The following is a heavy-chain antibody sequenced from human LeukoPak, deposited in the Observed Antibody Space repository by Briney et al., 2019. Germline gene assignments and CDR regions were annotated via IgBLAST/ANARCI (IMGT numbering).Heavy chain of an antibody. CDR2: ICSSGST. D-gene: IGHD5-24*01. V-gene: IGHV4-39*01. CDR3: ARHLTVEMATIFSPLLPNWFDP. CDR1: GGSISSSTYC. J-gene: IGHJ5*02. Sequence: PSETLSLTCTVSGGSISSSTYCWGWIRQPPGKGLEWIGTGKGLEWIATICSSGSTYYNPSLKSRVTISVDTSKNQFSLKLSSVTAADTAVYYCARHLTVEMATIFSPLLPNWFDPWGQGTLVTVSS.